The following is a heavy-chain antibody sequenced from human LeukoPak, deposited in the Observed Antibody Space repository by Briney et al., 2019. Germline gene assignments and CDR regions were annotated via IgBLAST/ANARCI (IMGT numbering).Heavy chain of an antibody. CDR1: GGSISSSSYY. CDR3: ARVRRGSKGPKEDYMDV. V-gene: IGHV4-39*01. J-gene: IGHJ6*03. Sequence: SETLSLTCTVSGGSISSSSYYWGWIRQPPGKGLEWIGSIYHSGSSYYNPSLKSRVTISVDTSKNQFSLKLSSVTAADTAVYYCARVRRGSKGPKEDYMDVWGKGTTVTVSS. CDR2: IYHSGSS. D-gene: IGHD3-10*01.